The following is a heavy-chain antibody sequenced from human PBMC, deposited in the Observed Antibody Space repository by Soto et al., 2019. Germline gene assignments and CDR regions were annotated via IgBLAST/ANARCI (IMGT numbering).Heavy chain of an antibody. V-gene: IGHV1-18*01. CDR3: GRDWDYGDARYFDY. J-gene: IGHJ4*02. CDR1: GYTFTSYG. CDR2: ISAYNGNT. Sequence: ASLKVYCKASGYTFTSYGISWVRQAPGQGLEWMGWISAYNGNTNYAQKLQGRVTITTDTSTSTAYMELRSLRSDDTAVYYCGRDWDYGDARYFDYWGQGTLVTVSS. D-gene: IGHD4-17*01.